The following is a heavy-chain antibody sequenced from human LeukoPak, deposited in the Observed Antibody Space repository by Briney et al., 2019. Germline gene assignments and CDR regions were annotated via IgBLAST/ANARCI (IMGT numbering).Heavy chain of an antibody. CDR1: GGSIGRYY. V-gene: IGHV4-59*01. Sequence: PSETLSLTCAISGGSIGRYYWSWVRKPPGKGLEWVGYIFYSGSTNYNPSLKTRVTISVDTSKNQFFLKLSSVTAADTAVYYCARAATYYDILTGYSTYNWFDPWGQGTLVTVSS. CDR3: ARAATYYDILTGYSTYNWFDP. CDR2: IFYSGST. J-gene: IGHJ5*02. D-gene: IGHD3-9*01.